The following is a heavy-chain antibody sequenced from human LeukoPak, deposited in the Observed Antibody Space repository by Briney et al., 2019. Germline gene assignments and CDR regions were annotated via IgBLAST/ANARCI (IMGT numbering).Heavy chain of an antibody. J-gene: IGHJ6*01. D-gene: IGHD2/OR15-2a*01. V-gene: IGHV3-23*01. Sequence: PGGSLRLSCAASGFTFSGFAMTWVRRTPGKGLEWVSGISGSGDNTLYAASVKGRSTISRDNSKNTLYLEMNSLRAEDTAIYYCAKMKGHPLQKYYMDVWGQGTTVTVSS. CDR1: GFTFSGFA. CDR2: ISGSGDNT. CDR3: AKMKGHPLQKYYMDV.